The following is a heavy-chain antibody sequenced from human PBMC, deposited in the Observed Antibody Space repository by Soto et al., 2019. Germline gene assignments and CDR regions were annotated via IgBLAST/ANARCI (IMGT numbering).Heavy chain of an antibody. CDR1: GGSFSGYY. J-gene: IGHJ6*03. V-gene: IGHV4-34*01. D-gene: IGHD6-13*01. CDR3: ARGPREQQLVSRPPSTLTKGTKFPYYYYYMDV. CDR2: INHSGST. Sequence: SETLSLTCAVYGGSFSGYYWSWIRQPPGKGLEWIGEINHSGSTNDNPSLKSRVTISVDTSKNQFSLKLSSVTAADTAVYYCARGPREQQLVSRPPSTLTKGTKFPYYYYYMDVWGKGTTVT.